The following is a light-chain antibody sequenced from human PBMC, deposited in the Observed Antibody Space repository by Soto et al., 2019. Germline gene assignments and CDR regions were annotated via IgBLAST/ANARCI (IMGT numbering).Light chain of an antibody. CDR3: LQDINYPWT. V-gene: IGKV1-6*01. CDR1: QGIGNA. Sequence: IQMTQSPSAMAASVGDTVTSACRASQGIGNALGWYQQKPGKPPKVLIYGASNLQSGVPPRFSGSGSGTDFTLAISSLQPEDSATYYCLQDINYPWTFGQGTKVDIK. J-gene: IGKJ1*01. CDR2: GAS.